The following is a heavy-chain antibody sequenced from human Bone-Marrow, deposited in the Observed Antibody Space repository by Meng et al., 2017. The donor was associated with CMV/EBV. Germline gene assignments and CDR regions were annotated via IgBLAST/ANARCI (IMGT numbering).Heavy chain of an antibody. J-gene: IGHJ3*02. D-gene: IGHD2-2*02. CDR1: GFTFSRYA. CDR2: ISYDGSNK. CDR3: ARGCSSTSCYNHDAFDI. V-gene: IGHV3-30-3*01. Sequence: GESLKISCAASGFTFSRYAMHWVRQAPGKGLEWVAVISYDGSNKYYADSVKGRFTISRDNSKNTLYLQMNSLRAEDTAVYYCARGCSSTSCYNHDAFDIWRRGTMVTVPS.